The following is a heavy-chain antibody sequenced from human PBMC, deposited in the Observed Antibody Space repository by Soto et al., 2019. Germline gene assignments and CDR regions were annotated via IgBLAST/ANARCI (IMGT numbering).Heavy chain of an antibody. CDR2: IWYDGSNK. CDR3: ARNIVGATEWYFAL. CDR1: GFPFSSYG. Sequence: QVQLVESGGGVVQPGRSLRLSCAASGFPFSSYGINGVRQAPGKGLEWVAVIWYDGSNKYYADYVKGRFTISRDNTKNTMYLQMNRLRAEDTAVDYFARNIVGATEWYFALFVRRTLVTVSS. J-gene: IGHJ2*01. V-gene: IGHV3-33*01. D-gene: IGHD1-26*01.